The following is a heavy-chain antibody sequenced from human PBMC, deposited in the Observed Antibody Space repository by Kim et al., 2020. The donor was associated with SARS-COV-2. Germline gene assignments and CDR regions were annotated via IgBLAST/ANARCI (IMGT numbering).Heavy chain of an antibody. J-gene: IGHJ4*02. V-gene: IGHV4-34*01. D-gene: IGHD2-15*01. CDR1: GGSFSGYY. CDR2: INHSGST. Sequence: SETLSLTCAVYGGSFSGYYWRWIRQPPGKGLEWIGEINHSGSTNFNPSLKSRLTISLDTSKNLFSLRLSSVTAADTAVYYCTRGPRCSGGSCNEDWGQGT. CDR3: TRGPRCSGGSCNED.